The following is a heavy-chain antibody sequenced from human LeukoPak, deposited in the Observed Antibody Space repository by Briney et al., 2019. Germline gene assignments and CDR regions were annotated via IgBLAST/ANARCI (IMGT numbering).Heavy chain of an antibody. D-gene: IGHD3-10*01. CDR2: LRSDTNSE. V-gene: IGHV3-30*02. CDR3: ARGLRQAGLAPLEF. J-gene: IGHJ4*02. Sequence: PGGSLRLSCAASGFSVSLYGMHWVRQAPGKGLEWVAFLRSDTNSEHYAVSVKGRFAISRDTSKDTLNLQMRSLRVEDTALYYRARGLRQAGLAPLEFWGQGTQVIVSS. CDR1: GFSVSLYG.